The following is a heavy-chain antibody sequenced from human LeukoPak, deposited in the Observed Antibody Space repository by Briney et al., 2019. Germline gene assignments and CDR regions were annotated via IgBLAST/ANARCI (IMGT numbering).Heavy chain of an antibody. CDR2: ISSDGRQQ. V-gene: IGHV3-30*04. CDR1: GFIFSNYA. J-gene: IGHJ4*02. Sequence: GRSLRLSYSASGFIFSNYAMHWVRQAPGKGLEWVAVISSDGRQQNYADSVKGRFTISRDNSRNTVGLQMNSLRAEDTAVYFCALMSFDFWGQGTLVTVSS. CDR3: ALMSFDF. D-gene: IGHD2-8*01.